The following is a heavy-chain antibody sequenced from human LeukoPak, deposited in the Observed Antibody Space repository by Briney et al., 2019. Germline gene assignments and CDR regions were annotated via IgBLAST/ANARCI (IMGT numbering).Heavy chain of an antibody. V-gene: IGHV4-59*01. J-gene: IGHJ3*02. CDR1: GGSISSYY. D-gene: IGHD2-2*01. CDR3: ASRVVVPAASDDAFDI. CDR2: IYYSGST. Sequence: SETLSLTCTVSGGSISSYYWSWIRQPPGKGLEWIGYIYYSGSTNYNPSLKCRVTISVDTSKNQFSLKLSSVTAADTAVYYCASRVVVPAASDDAFDIWGQGTMVTVSS.